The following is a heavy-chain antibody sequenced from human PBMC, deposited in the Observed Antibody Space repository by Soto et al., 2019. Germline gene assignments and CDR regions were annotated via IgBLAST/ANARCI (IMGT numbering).Heavy chain of an antibody. Sequence: ASVKVSCKASGYTFTSYGISWVRQAPGQGLEWMGWISAYNGNTNYGQKFQGRLTMTTDTSTSTAYMELRSLRSDDTAVYYCARERDDSRWSSVEYFPHWGKGTLVTVS. CDR1: GYTFTSYG. CDR3: ARERDDSRWSSVEYFPH. J-gene: IGHJ1*01. CDR2: ISAYNGNT. V-gene: IGHV1-18*01. D-gene: IGHD6-13*01.